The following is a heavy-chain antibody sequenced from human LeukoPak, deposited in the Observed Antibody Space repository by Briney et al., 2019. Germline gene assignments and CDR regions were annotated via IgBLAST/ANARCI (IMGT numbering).Heavy chain of an antibody. CDR1: GFTFSKYW. V-gene: IGHV3-74*01. J-gene: IGHJ4*02. D-gene: IGHD3-16*01. CDR2: INPDDKST. CDR3: ARDGGGAPFDY. Sequence: GGSLRLSCAASGFTFSKYWLHWVRQPPGRGLVWLARINPDDKSTSYADSVKGRFTISIDDAKNSLYLQMNSLRAEDTAVYYCARDGGGAPFDYWGQGTLVTVSS.